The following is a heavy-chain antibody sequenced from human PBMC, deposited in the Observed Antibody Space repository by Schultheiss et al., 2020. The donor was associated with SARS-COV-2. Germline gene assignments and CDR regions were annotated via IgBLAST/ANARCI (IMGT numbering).Heavy chain of an antibody. CDR1: GYSFTTYW. J-gene: IGHJ4*02. Sequence: GGSLRLSCKGSGYSFTTYWIGWVRQMPGKGLEWMGIIYPGDSDTRYSPSFQGQVTISADKSISTAYLQWSSLKASDTAMYYCARVDDYGTCNDYWGQGTLVTVSS. CDR3: ARVDDYGTCNDY. V-gene: IGHV5-51*01. D-gene: IGHD4-17*01. CDR2: IYPGDSDT.